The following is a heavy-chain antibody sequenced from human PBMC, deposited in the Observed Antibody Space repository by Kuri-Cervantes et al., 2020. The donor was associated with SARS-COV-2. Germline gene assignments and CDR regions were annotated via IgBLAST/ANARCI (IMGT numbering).Heavy chain of an antibody. J-gene: IGHJ6*03. CDR2: ISSSSYI. CDR1: GFTSSSYS. CDR3: ARDRYYYMDV. Sequence: GESLKISCAASGFTSSSYSMNWVRQAPGKGLEWVSSISSSSYIYYADSVKGRFTISRDNSKNTLYLQMGSLRAEDMAVYYCARDRYYYMDVWGKGTTVTVSS. V-gene: IGHV3-21*01.